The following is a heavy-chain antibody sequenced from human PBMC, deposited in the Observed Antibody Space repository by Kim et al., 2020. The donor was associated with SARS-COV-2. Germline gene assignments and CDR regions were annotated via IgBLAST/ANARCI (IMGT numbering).Heavy chain of an antibody. V-gene: IGHV4-39*07. CDR3: ARDGGFNGDYGIIDY. CDR1: GDSISSSTYY. Sequence: SETLSLTCTVSGDSISSSTYYCGWIRQPPGKGLEWIGSFYYSGSTYYNPSLKSRVTISVDTSKNQFSLKLSSVTAADTAVYYCARDGGFNGDYGIIDYWGQGTLVTVSS. D-gene: IGHD4-17*01. CDR2: FYYSGST. J-gene: IGHJ4*02.